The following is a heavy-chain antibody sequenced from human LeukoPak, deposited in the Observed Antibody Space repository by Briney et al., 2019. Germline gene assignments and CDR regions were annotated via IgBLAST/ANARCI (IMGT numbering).Heavy chain of an antibody. CDR1: GYTFTSYD. CDR3: ARHPRFDSSSWYPWFDP. V-gene: IGHV1-8*01. CDR2: MNPNSGNT. D-gene: IGHD6-13*01. Sequence: GASVKASCKASGYTFTSYDINWVRQATGQGLEWMGWMNPNSGNTGYAQKFQGRVTMTRNTSISTAYMELSSLRSEDTAVYYCARHPRFDSSSWYPWFDPWGQGTLVTVSS. J-gene: IGHJ5*02.